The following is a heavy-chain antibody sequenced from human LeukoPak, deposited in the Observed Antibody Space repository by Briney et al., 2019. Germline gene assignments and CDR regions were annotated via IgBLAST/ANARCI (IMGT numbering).Heavy chain of an antibody. D-gene: IGHD3-16*01. J-gene: IGHJ3*02. CDR2: INSDGSST. CDR3: ARVLSRGGAFDI. Sequence: GGSLRPSCAASGFTFSSYWMHWVRQAPGKGLVWVSRINSDGSSTSYADSVKGRFTISRDNAKNTLYLQMNSLRAEDTAVYYCARVLSRGGAFDIWGQGTMVTVSS. V-gene: IGHV3-74*01. CDR1: GFTFSSYW.